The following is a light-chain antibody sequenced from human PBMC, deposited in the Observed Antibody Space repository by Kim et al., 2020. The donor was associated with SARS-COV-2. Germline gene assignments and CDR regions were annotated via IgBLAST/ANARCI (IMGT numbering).Light chain of an antibody. Sequence: SLAPGERATLSCRASQSIKTKYLAWDQQKSGQAPRLLIYGVSTRSTGIPDRFSGSGSGTDFTLTISRLEAEDFAMYYCQHYGGSYIFGQGTKLEI. J-gene: IGKJ2*01. CDR1: QSIKTKY. CDR3: QHYGGSYI. CDR2: GVS. V-gene: IGKV3-20*01.